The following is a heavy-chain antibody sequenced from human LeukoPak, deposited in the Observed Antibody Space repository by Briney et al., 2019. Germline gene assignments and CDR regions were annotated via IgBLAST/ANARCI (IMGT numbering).Heavy chain of an antibody. CDR2: IYTSGST. CDR3: ARGGHYYDSSAYGFDY. Sequence: PSETLSLTCTVSGGSINSGSYYWRWIRQPAGKGLEWIGRIYTSGSTNYHPSLKSRVTISVDTSKNQFSLKLSSVTAADTAVYYCARGGHYYDSSAYGFDYWGQGTLVTVSS. D-gene: IGHD3-22*01. J-gene: IGHJ4*02. V-gene: IGHV4-61*02. CDR1: GGSINSGSYY.